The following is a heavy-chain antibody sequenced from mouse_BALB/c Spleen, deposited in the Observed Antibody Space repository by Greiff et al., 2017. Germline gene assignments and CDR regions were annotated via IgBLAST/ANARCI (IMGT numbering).Heavy chain of an antibody. V-gene: IGHV1-7*01. CDR3: ARYYGSSFWYFDV. CDR1: GYTFTSYW. Sequence: VQLVESGAELAKPGASVKMSCKASGYTFTSYWMHWVKQRPGQGLEWIGYINPSTGYTEYNQKFKDKATLTADKSSSTAYMQLSSLTSEDSAVYYCARYYGSSFWYFDVWGAGTTVTVSS. J-gene: IGHJ1*01. D-gene: IGHD1-1*01. CDR2: INPSTGYT.